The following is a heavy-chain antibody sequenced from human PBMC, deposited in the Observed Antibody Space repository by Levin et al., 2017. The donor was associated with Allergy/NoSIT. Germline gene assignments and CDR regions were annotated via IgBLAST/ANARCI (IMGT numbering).Heavy chain of an antibody. J-gene: IGHJ4*02. CDR1: GFTFSDYY. CDR2: ISSSSSYT. CDR3: ARVLALATLYYLDY. Sequence: LSLTCAASGFTFSDYYMSWIRQAPGKGLEWVSYISSSSSYTNYADSVKGRFTISRDNAKNSLYLQMNSLRAEDTAVYYCARVLALATLYYLDYWGQGTLVTVSS. V-gene: IGHV3-11*05. D-gene: IGHD2-15*01.